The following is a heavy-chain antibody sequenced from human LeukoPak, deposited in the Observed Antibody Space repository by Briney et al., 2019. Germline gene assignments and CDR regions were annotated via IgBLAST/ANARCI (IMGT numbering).Heavy chain of an antibody. D-gene: IGHD3-22*01. CDR3: ARAKYYYDSSGYYALPY. V-gene: IGHV3-7*01. CDR2: IKQDGSEK. Sequence: AGGSLRLSCAASGFTFSSYWMSWVRQAPGKGLEWVANIKQDGSEKYYVDSVKGRFTISRDNAKNSLYLQMNSLRAEDTAVYYCARAKYYYDSSGYYALPYWGQGTLVTVSS. CDR1: GFTFSSYW. J-gene: IGHJ4*02.